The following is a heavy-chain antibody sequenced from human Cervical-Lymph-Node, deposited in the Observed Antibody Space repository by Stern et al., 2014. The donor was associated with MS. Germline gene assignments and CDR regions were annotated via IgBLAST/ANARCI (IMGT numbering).Heavy chain of an antibody. CDR2: TVLIFESS. CDR3: AREHHGGNFAA. CDR1: VATFSTNG. Sequence: QVQLVESWDDVKKPGASGKVSCAVAVATFSTNGISWVRQGTGKVLEWMGATVLIFESSNYAQRFRGRVTITADESTSTSYMELTSLRSDDTGVYYCAREHHGGNFAAWGQGTLVTVSS. J-gene: IGHJ5*02. V-gene: IGHV1-69*01. D-gene: IGHD4-23*01.